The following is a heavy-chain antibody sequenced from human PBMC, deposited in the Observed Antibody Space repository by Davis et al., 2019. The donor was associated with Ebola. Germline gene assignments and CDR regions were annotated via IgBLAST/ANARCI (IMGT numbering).Heavy chain of an antibody. CDR1: GGSINNYY. D-gene: IGHD2-15*01. CDR2: IYYNSGST. J-gene: IGHJ3*01. V-gene: IGHV4-59*01. Sequence: PSETLSLTCTASGGSINNYYWTWIRQPPGKGLEWIGYIYYNSGSTNYNPSLRSRVTISVDTSKNQFSLRLTSVTAADTAVYYCARVYSRLAFDFWGQGTLVTVSS. CDR3: ARVYSRLAFDF.